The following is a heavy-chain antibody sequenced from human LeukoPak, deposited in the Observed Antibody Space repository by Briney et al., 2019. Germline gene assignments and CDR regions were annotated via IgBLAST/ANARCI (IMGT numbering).Heavy chain of an antibody. CDR2: INHSGST. V-gene: IGHV4-34*01. J-gene: IGHJ5*02. Sequence: PSETLSLTCAVYGGSFSGYYWSWIRQPPGKGLEWIGEINHSGSTNYNPSLKSRVTISVDTSKNQFSLKLSSVTAADTAVYYCARGRARITIFGVVIPNWFDPWGQGTLVTVSS. CDR1: GGSFSGYY. CDR3: ARGRARITIFGVVIPNWFDP. D-gene: IGHD3-3*01.